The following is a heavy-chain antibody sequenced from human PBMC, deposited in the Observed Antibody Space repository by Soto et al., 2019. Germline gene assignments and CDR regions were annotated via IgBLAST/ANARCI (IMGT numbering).Heavy chain of an antibody. Sequence: GSLRLSCVASGFAFSRFGMHWVRQAPGKGVEWVAFISHDGSKKKFVDSVKGRFTISRDDSGNTLYLQINSLRADDTAVYFCAKDWNDANSAYGTDVSGQWTTVTGLL. J-gene: IGHJ6*02. CDR1: GFAFSRFG. D-gene: IGHD1-1*01. V-gene: IGHV3-30*18. CDR2: ISHDGSKK. CDR3: AKDWNDANSAYGTDV.